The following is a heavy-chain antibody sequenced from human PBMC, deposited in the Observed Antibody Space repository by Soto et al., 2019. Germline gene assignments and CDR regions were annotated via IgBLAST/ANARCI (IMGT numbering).Heavy chain of an antibody. CDR3: ARGGFTVTTGSLYPLDY. Sequence: QVQLVESGGGVVQPGRSLRLSCAASGFTFSSYAMHWVRQAPGKGLEWVAVISYDGSNKYYADSEKGRFTISRDNSKNTLYLQMNSLRAEDTAVYYCARGGFTVTTGSLYPLDYWGQGTLVTVSS. J-gene: IGHJ4*02. D-gene: IGHD4-17*01. CDR2: ISYDGSNK. V-gene: IGHV3-30-3*01. CDR1: GFTFSSYA.